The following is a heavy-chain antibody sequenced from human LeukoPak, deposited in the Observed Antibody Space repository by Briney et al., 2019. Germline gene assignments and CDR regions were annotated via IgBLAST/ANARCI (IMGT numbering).Heavy chain of an antibody. CDR3: ARAGYYMLSWANFDY. CDR1: GFTFSSYS. D-gene: IGHD3-9*01. CDR2: ISSSSSYI. Sequence: KPGGSLRLSCAASGFTFSSYSMNWVRQAPGKGLEWVSSISSSSSYIYYADSVKGRFTISRDNAKSSLYLQMNSLRAEDTAVYYCARAGYYMLSWANFDYWGQGTLVTVSS. V-gene: IGHV3-21*01. J-gene: IGHJ4*02.